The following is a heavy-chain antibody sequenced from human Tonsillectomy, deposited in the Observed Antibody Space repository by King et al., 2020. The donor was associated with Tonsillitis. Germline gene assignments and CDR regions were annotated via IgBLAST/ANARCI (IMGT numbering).Heavy chain of an antibody. Sequence: VQLVESGGGVVQPGRSLRLTCAASGFSFSSYGMHWVRQAPGKGLEWVALISYDGSNKYYADSVKGRFTISRDNSKNTLYLQMNSLGAEDTAVYYCAKDAEGGKNYYDSSGYFDYWGQGTLVTVSS. D-gene: IGHD3-22*01. CDR1: GFSFSSYG. CDR2: ISYDGSNK. CDR3: AKDAEGGKNYYDSSGYFDY. V-gene: IGHV3-30*18. J-gene: IGHJ4*02.